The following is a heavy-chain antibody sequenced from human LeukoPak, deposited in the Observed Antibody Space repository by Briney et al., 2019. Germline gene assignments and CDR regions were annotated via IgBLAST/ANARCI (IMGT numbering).Heavy chain of an antibody. V-gene: IGHV1-69*06. CDR2: IIPIFGTA. D-gene: IGHD6-13*01. CDR1: GGTFSSYA. Sequence: ASVKVSCKASGGTFSSYAISWVRQAPGQGLEWMGGIIPIFGTANYAQKFQGRVTITADKSTSTAYMELSSLRSEDTAVYYCARDTIEGIAAAGTFDYWGQGTLVTVSS. CDR3: ARDTIEGIAAAGTFDY. J-gene: IGHJ4*02.